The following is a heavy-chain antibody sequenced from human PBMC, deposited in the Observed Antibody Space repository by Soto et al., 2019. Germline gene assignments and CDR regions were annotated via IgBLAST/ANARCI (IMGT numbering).Heavy chain of an antibody. CDR1: GGSISSGGYY. D-gene: IGHD2-8*01. CDR3: ARDLLGYCTNGVCYGGMDV. CDR2: IYYSGST. J-gene: IGHJ6*02. Sequence: PSETLSLTCTVSGGSISSGGYYWSWIRQHPGKGLEWIGYIYYSGSTYYNPSLKSRVTISVDTSKNQFSLKLSSVTAADTAVYYCARDLLGYCTNGVCYGGMDVWGQGTRSPSP. V-gene: IGHV4-31*03.